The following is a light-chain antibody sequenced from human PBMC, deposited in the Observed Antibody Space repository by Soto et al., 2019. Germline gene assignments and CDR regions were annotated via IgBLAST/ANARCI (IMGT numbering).Light chain of an antibody. Sequence: ESVLTQSPGTLSLSPGDRATLSCRASQSVRSGHLAWYQQKPGQAPRLVIYDASTRSTGIPDRFSGGGPGTEFTLTVSRVAPEDFALYCCHHYGRSVSSITFGTGTKVEIK. J-gene: IGKJ3*01. CDR1: QSVRSGH. CDR2: DAS. V-gene: IGKV3-20*01. CDR3: HHYGRSVSSIT.